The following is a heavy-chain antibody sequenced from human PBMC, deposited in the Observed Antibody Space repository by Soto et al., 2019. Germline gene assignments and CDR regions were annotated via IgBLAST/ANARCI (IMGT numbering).Heavy chain of an antibody. Sequence: HPVVSRILSCSSSVFTFDEYSVEWVRQAPVNCLEWVSGISWNSGSIGYADSGKGRFTISRDNSKNSLYLQMNSLRAEDTALYYCATDMVSGYQMTPARNYGMDVWGQGTTVTVSS. D-gene: IGHD6-13*01. CDR2: ISWNSGSI. V-gene: IGHV3-9*01. CDR1: VFTFDEYS. CDR3: ATDMVSGYQMTPARNYGMDV. J-gene: IGHJ6*02.